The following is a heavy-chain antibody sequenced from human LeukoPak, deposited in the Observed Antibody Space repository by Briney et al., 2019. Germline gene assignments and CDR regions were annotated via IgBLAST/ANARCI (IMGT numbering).Heavy chain of an antibody. CDR3: ARGAAAGTPDWFDP. CDR2: IKQDGSEK. D-gene: IGHD6-13*01. V-gene: IGHV3-7*01. J-gene: IGHJ5*02. CDR1: GFTFSSYW. Sequence: GGSLRLSCAASGFTFSSYWMSWVRQAPGKGLEWVANIKQDGSEKYYVDSVKGRFTISRDSAKNSLYLQMNSLRAEDTAVYYCARGAAAGTPDWFDPWGQGTLVTVSS.